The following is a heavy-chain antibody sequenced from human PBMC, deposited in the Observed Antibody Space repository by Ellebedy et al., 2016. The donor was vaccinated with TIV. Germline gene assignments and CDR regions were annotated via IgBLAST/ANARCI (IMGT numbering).Heavy chain of an antibody. CDR2: ISRSAGDT. V-gene: IGHV3-23*01. CDR3: AKSQVGATFFDY. J-gene: IGHJ4*02. Sequence: PGGSLRLSCAASGFSFSTYAMSWVRQAPGTRLARVSFISRSAGDTYYADSVKGRFTMSSDDSKNTLYLQMHSLKAEDPALYYCAKSQVGATFFDYWGQGTLVTVSS. D-gene: IGHD1-26*01. CDR1: GFSFSTYA.